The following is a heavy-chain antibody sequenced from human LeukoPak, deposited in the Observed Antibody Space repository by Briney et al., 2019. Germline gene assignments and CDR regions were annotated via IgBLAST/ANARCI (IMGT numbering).Heavy chain of an antibody. Sequence: SETLSLTCAVSGGSISSSNWWSWVRQPPGKGLEWIGEIYHSGSTNYNPSLKSRVTISVDTSKNQFSLKLSSVTAADTTVYYCARTTEGGYTYDYFYYYYMDVWGKGTTVTISS. V-gene: IGHV4-4*02. CDR2: IYHSGST. J-gene: IGHJ6*03. D-gene: IGHD5-18*01. CDR1: GGSISSSNW. CDR3: ARTTEGGYTYDYFYYYYMDV.